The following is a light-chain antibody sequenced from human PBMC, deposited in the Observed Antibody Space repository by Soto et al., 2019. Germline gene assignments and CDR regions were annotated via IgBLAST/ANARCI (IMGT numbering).Light chain of an antibody. Sequence: DIQMTQSPSTLSASVGDRVTMTCRASQSISSWLAWYQQKPGKAPKILIYKASILESGVPSRFSGSGSGTEFTLTISSLQPDDFATYYCQHYNIYSETFGQGTKVEVK. V-gene: IGKV1-5*03. CDR1: QSISSW. J-gene: IGKJ1*01. CDR3: QHYNIYSET. CDR2: KAS.